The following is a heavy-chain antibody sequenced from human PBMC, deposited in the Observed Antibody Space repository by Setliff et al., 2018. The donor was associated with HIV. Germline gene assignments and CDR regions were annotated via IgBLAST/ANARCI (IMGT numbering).Heavy chain of an antibody. V-gene: IGHV4-34*01. CDR2: TNPSGST. J-gene: IGHJ6*03. CDR1: VGSFSGHY. D-gene: IGHD1-26*01. CDR3: ARGQDLGATWTGYYYYYMDV. Sequence: SETMSLTCAVYVGSFSGHYWIWIRQPQGKGLEWIGETNPSGSTKYNPSLKSRVTISVDRSKNQFSLKLTSVTAADTAVYYCARGQDLGATWTGYYYYYMDVWGKGTTVTVSS.